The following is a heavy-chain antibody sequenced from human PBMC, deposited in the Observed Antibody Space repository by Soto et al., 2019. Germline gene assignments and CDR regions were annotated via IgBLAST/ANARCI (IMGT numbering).Heavy chain of an antibody. CDR2: MTGDGRTT. J-gene: IGHJ4*02. CDR3: ATAEVDY. V-gene: IGHV3-74*03. CDR1: GFTFGDYW. Sequence: GGSLRLSCAASGFTFGDYWMHWVRQPPGKGPEWVSRMTGDGRTTQYADSVKGRFTASRDSAKSTLYLQMNSLRAEDTAVYYCATAEVDYWGPGTLVTVSS.